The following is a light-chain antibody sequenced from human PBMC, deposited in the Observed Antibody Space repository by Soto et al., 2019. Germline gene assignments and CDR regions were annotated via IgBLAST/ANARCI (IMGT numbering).Light chain of an antibody. J-gene: IGLJ1*01. CDR2: EVS. CDR3: SLYTSSSTYV. V-gene: IGLV2-18*01. CDR1: SSDVGSYNR. Sequence: QSVLTQPPSVSGSPGQSVTISCTGTSSDVGSYNRVSWYQQPPGTAPKLMIYEVSNRPSGVPDRFSGSKSGNTASLTISGLQAEDEADYYCSLYTSSSTYVFGIGTKLTVL.